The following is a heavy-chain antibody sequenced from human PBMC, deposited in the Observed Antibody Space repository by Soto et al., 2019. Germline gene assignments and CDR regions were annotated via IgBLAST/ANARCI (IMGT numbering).Heavy chain of an antibody. CDR1: GFTFSSYS. CDR3: ADLSRNCTSSNCG. V-gene: IGHV3-23*01. D-gene: IGHD2-2*01. CDR2: IGTSAST. Sequence: DVRLLESWGGVVQPGGSLRLSCAASGFTFSSYSMSWVRQAPGKGLEWVSTIGTSASTYYGDSVRGRFTISRDNSRNTLHLQMTSLRAEDTAVYYCADLSRNCTSSNCGWGQGNLVNVSS. J-gene: IGHJ4*02.